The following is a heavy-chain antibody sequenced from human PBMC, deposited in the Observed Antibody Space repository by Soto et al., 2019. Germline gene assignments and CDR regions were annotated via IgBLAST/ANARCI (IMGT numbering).Heavy chain of an antibody. CDR3: AKDVQYDSGWPLHY. CDR2: FDGRVGHS. CDR1: GISFSSYA. Sequence: PGVSLRLSCAASGISFSSYAVSGVRQAPVKRLDWITVFDGRVGHSYYTNSVKGRFTISNADSKNTLFLQRISLNAEDTHVYFLAKDVQYDSGWPLHYWGQGTLVTACS. D-gene: IGHD6-19*01. J-gene: IGHJ4*02. V-gene: IGHV3-23*01.